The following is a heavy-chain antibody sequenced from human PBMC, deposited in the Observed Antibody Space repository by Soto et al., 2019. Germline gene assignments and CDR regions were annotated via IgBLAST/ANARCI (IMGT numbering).Heavy chain of an antibody. CDR3: AKDVGTYGSQTAMDQ. J-gene: IGHJ4*02. V-gene: IGHV3-30*18. Sequence: GGSLRLSCAASGFTFSSYGMHWVRQASGKGLEWVAVISYDGSNKYYADSVKGRFTISRDNSKNTQYLQMNRLRAEDTAVYYCAKDVGTYGSQTAMDQWGQGTLVTPSS. CDR1: GFTFSSYG. D-gene: IGHD3-10*01. CDR2: ISYDGSNK.